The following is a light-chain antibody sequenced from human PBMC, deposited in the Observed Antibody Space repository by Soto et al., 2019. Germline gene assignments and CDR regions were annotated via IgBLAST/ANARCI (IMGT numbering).Light chain of an antibody. Sequence: DIQMTQSPSSLPASVGDRVTITCRASQSINSFLNWYQQKQGKAPKLLIYAASSLQSRVPSRFSGSPSGTDFTLTIRSLQLEDFATYYCQQSYSTPCTFGGGTKVEIK. CDR2: AAS. V-gene: IGKV1-39*01. CDR1: QSINSF. J-gene: IGKJ4*01. CDR3: QQSYSTPCT.